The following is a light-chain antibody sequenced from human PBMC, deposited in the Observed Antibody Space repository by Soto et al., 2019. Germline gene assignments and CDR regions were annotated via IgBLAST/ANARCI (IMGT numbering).Light chain of an antibody. CDR2: AAS. V-gene: IGKV1-27*01. CDR3: QKFNAVPT. Sequence: DIQMTQSPSSLSASVGDRVTIACRASQAINNYLAWYQQKPGKVPTLLISAASTLQSGVPSLSGSGSGTDFTLTISSLQPEDVATYYCQKFNAVPTFGGGTKVEI. CDR1: QAINNY. J-gene: IGKJ4*01.